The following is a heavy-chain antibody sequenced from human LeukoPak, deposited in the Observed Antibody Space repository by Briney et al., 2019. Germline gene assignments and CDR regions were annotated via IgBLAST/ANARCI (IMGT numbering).Heavy chain of an antibody. J-gene: IGHJ5*02. CDR2: IYRSGST. D-gene: IGHD3-10*01. V-gene: IGHV4-38-2*02. CDR1: GGSISSGYY. Sequence: SETLSLTCTVSGGSISSGYYWGWIRQPPGKGLEWIGSIYRSGSTYYNPSLKSRVTISVDTSKNQFSLKLSSVTAADTAVYYCARARGSGSYNWFDPWGQGTLVTVSS. CDR3: ARARGSGSYNWFDP.